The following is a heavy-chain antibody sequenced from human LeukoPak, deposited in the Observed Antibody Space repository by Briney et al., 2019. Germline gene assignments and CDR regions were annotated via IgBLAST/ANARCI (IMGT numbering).Heavy chain of an antibody. V-gene: IGHV4-59*08. Sequence: PSETLSLTCTVSGGSINNYYWSWIRQPPGKGLEWIAYIYYGGSTNYNPSLRSRVTLSVDASKNQFFLKVSSVTAADTAVYYCARGLRLGYYDSSGYFDYWGQGTLVTVSS. J-gene: IGHJ4*02. CDR3: ARGLRLGYYDSSGYFDY. CDR1: GGSINNYY. D-gene: IGHD3-22*01. CDR2: IYYGGST.